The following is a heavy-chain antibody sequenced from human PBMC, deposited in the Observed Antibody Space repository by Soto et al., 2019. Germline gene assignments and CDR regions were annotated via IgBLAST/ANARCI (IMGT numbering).Heavy chain of an antibody. D-gene: IGHD2-2*03. V-gene: IGHV5-51*01. Sequence: GESLKISCKTSGYSFISYWVAWVRQKPGKGLEWMGTFYPGDSTSTYSPSFQGQVTISVDKSISTAYLHLSSLKASDTAMYYCARIIGYCRNNDCSWTFDIWGQGTTVTVSS. J-gene: IGHJ3*02. CDR2: FYPGDSTS. CDR1: GYSFISYW. CDR3: ARIIGYCRNNDCSWTFDI.